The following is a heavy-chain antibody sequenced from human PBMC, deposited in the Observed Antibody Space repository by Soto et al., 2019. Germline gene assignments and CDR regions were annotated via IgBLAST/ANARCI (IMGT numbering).Heavy chain of an antibody. Sequence: GGSLRLSCAASGFTFSSYSMNWVRQAPGKGLEWVSSISSSSSYIYYADSVKGRFTISRDNAKNSLYLQMNSLRAEDTAVYYCARGPTGVVTGDYWGQGTLVTVSS. V-gene: IGHV3-21*01. D-gene: IGHD2-21*02. CDR2: ISSSSSYI. J-gene: IGHJ4*02. CDR1: GFTFSSYS. CDR3: ARGPTGVVTGDY.